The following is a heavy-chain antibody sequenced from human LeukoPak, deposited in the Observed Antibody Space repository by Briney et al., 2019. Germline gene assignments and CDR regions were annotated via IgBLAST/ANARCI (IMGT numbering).Heavy chain of an antibody. CDR2: IYPADSDT. Sequence: GESLKISCQGSGYSFTNSWIGWVRQMPGKGLEWMGIIYPADSDTKYSPSFQGQVSISADKSISTAYLQWSSLKASDTAMYYCARLSGSYYFDYWGQGTLVTVSS. CDR1: GYSFTNSW. D-gene: IGHD1-26*01. V-gene: IGHV5-51*01. J-gene: IGHJ4*02. CDR3: ARLSGSYYFDY.